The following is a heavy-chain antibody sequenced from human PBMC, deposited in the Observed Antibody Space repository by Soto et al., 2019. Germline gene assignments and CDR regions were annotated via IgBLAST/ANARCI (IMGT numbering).Heavy chain of an antibody. CDR2: INAGNGNT. Sequence: QVQLVQSGAEVKKPGASVKVSCKASGYTFTSYAMHWVRQAPGQRLEWMGWINAGNGNTKYSQKLQGRVTITRDTSASTAYMALSSLRSEDTAVYYCARDLGGWPDYWGQGTPGHRLL. V-gene: IGHV1-3*01. CDR3: ARDLGGWPDY. J-gene: IGHJ4*02. D-gene: IGHD2-15*01. CDR1: GYTFTSYA.